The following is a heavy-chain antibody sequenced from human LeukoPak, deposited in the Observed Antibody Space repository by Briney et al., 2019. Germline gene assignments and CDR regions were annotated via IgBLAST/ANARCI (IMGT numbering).Heavy chain of an antibody. CDR1: GFTFSNAW. CDR3: TALTEYSYGRFDY. CDR2: IKSKTDGGTT. Sequence: PGGSLRLSCAASGFTFSNAWMSWVRQAPGKGLEWVGRIKSKTDGGTTDYAAPVKGRFTISRDNSKNTLYLQMNSLKTEDTAVYYCTALTEYSYGRFDYWGQGTLVTVSS. V-gene: IGHV3-15*01. J-gene: IGHJ4*02. D-gene: IGHD5-18*01.